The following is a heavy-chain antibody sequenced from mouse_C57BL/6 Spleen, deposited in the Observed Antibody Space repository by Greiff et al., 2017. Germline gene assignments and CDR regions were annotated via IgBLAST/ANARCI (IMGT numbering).Heavy chain of an antibody. CDR1: GFTFTDYY. CDR3: AGYKVSDYCGSWYFDV. J-gene: IGHJ1*03. D-gene: IGHD1-1*01. CDR2: ICTKANGYTS. Sequence: EVKLQESGGGLVQPGGSLSLSCAASGFTFTDYYMSWVRQPPGKALEWLGFICTKANGYTSECSASVKGRFTISRDTSQSILYLEMKARRAEDSATYYGAGYKVSDYCGSWYFDVWGTGTTVTVSS. V-gene: IGHV7-3*01.